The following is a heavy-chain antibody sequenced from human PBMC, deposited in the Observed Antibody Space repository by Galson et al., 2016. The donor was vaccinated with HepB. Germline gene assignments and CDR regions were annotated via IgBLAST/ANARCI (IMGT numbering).Heavy chain of an antibody. V-gene: IGHV1-69*13. J-gene: IGHJ6*02. CDR1: GGTVRSYA. D-gene: IGHD6-13*01. CDR2: IIPLFGTP. Sequence: SVKVSCKASGGTVRSYAVSWVRQAPGQGLEWMGAIIPLFGTPNYAQKFQGRVTITADESTSTAYMELSSLRSEDTAIYYCASAAALTYGMDVWGQGTTVTVSS. CDR3: ASAAALTYGMDV.